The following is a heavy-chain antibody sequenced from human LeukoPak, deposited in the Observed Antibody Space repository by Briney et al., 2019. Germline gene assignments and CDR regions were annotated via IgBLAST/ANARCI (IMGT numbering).Heavy chain of an antibody. V-gene: IGHV4-59*08. CDR2: IYYSGST. CDR3: ARGGGATRIDY. CDR1: GGSISSYY. J-gene: IGHJ4*02. D-gene: IGHD5-12*01. Sequence: SETLSLTCTVSGGSISSYYWSWIRQPPGKGLEWIGYIYYSGSTNYNPPLKSRVTISVDTSKNQFSLKLSSVTAADTVVYYCARGGGATRIDYWGQGTLVTVSS.